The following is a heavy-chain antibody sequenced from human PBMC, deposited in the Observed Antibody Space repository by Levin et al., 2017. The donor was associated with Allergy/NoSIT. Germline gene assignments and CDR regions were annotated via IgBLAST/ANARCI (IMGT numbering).Heavy chain of an antibody. V-gene: IGHV4-39*01. J-gene: IGHJ4*02. CDR1: GGSISSSSYY. CDR3: ARHLKGSGYYFDY. Sequence: SETLSLTCTVSGGSISSSSYYWGWIRQPPGTGLEWIGSIYYSGSTYYNPSLKSRVTISVDTSKNQFSLKLSSVTAADTAVYYCARHLKGSGYYFDYWGQGTLVTVSS. CDR2: IYYSGST. D-gene: IGHD6-19*01.